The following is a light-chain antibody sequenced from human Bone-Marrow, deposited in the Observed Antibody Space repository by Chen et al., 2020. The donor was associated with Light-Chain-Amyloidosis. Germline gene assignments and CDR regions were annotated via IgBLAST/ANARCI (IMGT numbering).Light chain of an antibody. CDR1: QSLLYNSNSKNY. Sequence: DIVLTQSPDSLAVSLGERATINCKSSQSLLYNSNSKNYLAWYQQKPGHPPKLLTYGASTRESGVPYRFTGSGSGTDVTLTINSLQAEYVAVYYCQQYYSPPITFGQGTRLEIQ. CDR2: GAS. CDR3: QQYYSPPIT. J-gene: IGKJ5*01. V-gene: IGKV4-1*01.